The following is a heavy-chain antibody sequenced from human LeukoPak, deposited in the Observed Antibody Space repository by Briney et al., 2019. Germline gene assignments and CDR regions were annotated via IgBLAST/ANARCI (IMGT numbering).Heavy chain of an antibody. V-gene: IGHV4-34*01. D-gene: IGHD3-10*01. Sequence: SKTLSLTCAVYGGSFSGYYWSWIRQPPGKGLEWIGEINHSGSTNYNPSLKSRVTISVDTSKNQFSLKLSSVTAADTAVYYCARDPMVRGVIGYWGQGTLVTVSS. CDR3: ARDPMVRGVIGY. J-gene: IGHJ4*02. CDR2: INHSGST. CDR1: GGSFSGYY.